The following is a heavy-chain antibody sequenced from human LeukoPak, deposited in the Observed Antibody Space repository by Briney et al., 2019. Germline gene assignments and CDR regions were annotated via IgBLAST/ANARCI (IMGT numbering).Heavy chain of an antibody. CDR2: ISYDGSNK. Sequence: GGSLRLSCAASGFTFSSYATHWVRQAPGKGLEWVAVISYDGSNKYYAGSVKGRFTISRDNSKNTLYLQMNSLRAEDTAVYYCARVIFEYSSSSAVTDYWGQGTLVTVSS. CDR3: ARVIFEYSSSSAVTDY. V-gene: IGHV3-30-3*01. D-gene: IGHD6-6*01. CDR1: GFTFSSYA. J-gene: IGHJ4*02.